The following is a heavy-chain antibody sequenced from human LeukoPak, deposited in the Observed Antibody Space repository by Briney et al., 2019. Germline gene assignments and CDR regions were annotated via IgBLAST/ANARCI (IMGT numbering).Heavy chain of an antibody. J-gene: IGHJ4*02. CDR3: ARVGGYELDFDY. D-gene: IGHD5-12*01. V-gene: IGHV4-59*11. Sequence: SETLSLTCTVSGGSIRSHYWSWIRQPPEKGLEWIGYVYYSGSTNYNPSLKSRVTISVDTSKNQFSLKLSSVTAADTAVYYCARVGGYELDFDYWGQGTLVTVSS. CDR2: VYYSGST. CDR1: GGSIRSHY.